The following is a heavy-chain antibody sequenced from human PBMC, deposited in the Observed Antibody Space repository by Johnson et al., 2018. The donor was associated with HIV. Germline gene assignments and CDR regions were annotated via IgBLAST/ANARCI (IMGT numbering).Heavy chain of an antibody. CDR2: IWYGGST. CDR1: GFTFSSYG. D-gene: IGHD6-13*01. V-gene: IGHV3-33*01. J-gene: IGHJ3*02. Sequence: VQLVESGGGVVQPGRSLRLSCAASGFTFSSYGVHWVRQAPGKGLEWVAVIWYGGSTYYADSVKGRFTISRDNSKNTLYLQMNSLRAEDTALYYCARDWAAVGRVGGMDAFDIWGQGTMVTVSS. CDR3: ARDWAAVGRVGGMDAFDI.